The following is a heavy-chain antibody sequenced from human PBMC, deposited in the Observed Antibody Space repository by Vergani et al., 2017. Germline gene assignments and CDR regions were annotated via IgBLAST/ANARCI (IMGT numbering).Heavy chain of an antibody. Sequence: QVQLLQSGSELKKPGASVRISCEASGYTFTNYPLIWVRQAPGQGLEFMGWNNTNSGNPTYAPGFTGRFVFSLDTSVSTAYLQISGLKAEDSAVYYCARGRQWRLTEYLYGMDVWGQGTTVTVSS. D-gene: IGHD6-19*01. J-gene: IGHJ6*02. CDR1: GYTFTNYP. V-gene: IGHV7-4-1*02. CDR3: ARGRQWRLTEYLYGMDV. CDR2: NNTNSGNP.